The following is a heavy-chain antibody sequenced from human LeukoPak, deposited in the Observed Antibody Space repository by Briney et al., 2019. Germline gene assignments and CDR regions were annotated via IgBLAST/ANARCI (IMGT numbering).Heavy chain of an antibody. CDR2: IYYSGST. CDR1: GGSISSYY. Sequence: SSETLSLTCTVSGGSISSYYWSWIRQPPGKGLEWIGSIYYSGSTNYNPSLKSRVTISVDTSKNQFSLKLSSVTAADTAVYYCARGGSSGWPYYYYYYMDVWGKGTTVTVSS. CDR3: ARGGSSGWPYYYYYYMDV. V-gene: IGHV4-59*01. D-gene: IGHD6-19*01. J-gene: IGHJ6*03.